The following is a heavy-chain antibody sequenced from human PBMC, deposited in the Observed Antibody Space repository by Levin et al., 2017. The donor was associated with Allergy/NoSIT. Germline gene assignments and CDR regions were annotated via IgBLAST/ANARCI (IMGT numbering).Heavy chain of an antibody. V-gene: IGHV4-39*01. J-gene: IGHJ4*02. CDR3: ARLAAIGNDY. D-gene: IGHD6-13*01. CDR1: GGSINSAIYH. CDR2: IFYSGNT. Sequence: SETLSLTCTVSGGSINSAIYHWGWIRQPPGKELEWIGSIFYSGNTYYKSSLKSRVTMSVDKSKNQFSLNLRSVTAADTAVYYCARLAAIGNDYWGQGTLVTVSS.